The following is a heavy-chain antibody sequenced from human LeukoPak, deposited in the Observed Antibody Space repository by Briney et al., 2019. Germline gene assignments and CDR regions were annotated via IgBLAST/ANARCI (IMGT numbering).Heavy chain of an antibody. Sequence: SETLSLTCSVSGGSISSLYWSWIRQPPGKGLEWIGSIYYSGSTYYNPSHKSRVTISVDTSKNQFSLKLSSVTAADTAVYYCARHSLADILTGYYTDYFDYWGQGTLVTVSS. CDR1: GGSISSLY. CDR2: IYYSGST. D-gene: IGHD3-9*01. J-gene: IGHJ4*02. CDR3: ARHSLADILTGYYTDYFDY. V-gene: IGHV4-59*05.